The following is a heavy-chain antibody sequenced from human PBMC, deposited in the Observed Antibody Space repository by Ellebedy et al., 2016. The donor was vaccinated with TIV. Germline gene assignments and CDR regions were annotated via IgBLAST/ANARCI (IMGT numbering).Heavy chain of an antibody. Sequence: GGSLRLSXAASGFTFTSYSMTWVRQAPGKGLEWISTISSSSRNIFYADSVKGRFTISRDNAKSSLYLQMNSLRAEDTAVYYCARDSGFYCLDFWGQGALVTVSS. J-gene: IGHJ4*02. V-gene: IGHV3-21*06. CDR2: ISSSSRNI. CDR1: GFTFTSYS. D-gene: IGHD2-15*01. CDR3: ARDSGFYCLDF.